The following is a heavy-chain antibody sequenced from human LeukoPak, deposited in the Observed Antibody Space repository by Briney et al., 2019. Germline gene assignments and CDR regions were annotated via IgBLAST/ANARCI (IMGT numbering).Heavy chain of an antibody. CDR3: ARGRWEWEDVTSVYYYYYYMDV. Sequence: SETLSLTCTVSGGSISSSSYYWGWIRQPPGKGLEWIGSIYYSGSTYYNPSLKSRVTISVDTSKNQFSLKLSSVTAADTAVYYCARGRWEWEDVTSVYYYYYYMDVWGKGTTVTISS. CDR1: GGSISSSSYY. CDR2: IYYSGST. V-gene: IGHV4-39*07. D-gene: IGHD1-26*01. J-gene: IGHJ6*03.